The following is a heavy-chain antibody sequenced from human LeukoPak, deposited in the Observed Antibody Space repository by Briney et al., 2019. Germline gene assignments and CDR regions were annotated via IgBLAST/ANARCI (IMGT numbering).Heavy chain of an antibody. CDR2: ISWNSGSI. CDR3: ARGRDGYNGIGDY. Sequence: GGSLRLSCAASGFTFDDYAMHWVRQAPGKGLEWVSGISWNSGSIGHADSVKGRFTISRDNAKNSLYLQMNSLRAEDMALYYCARGRDGYNGIGDYWGQGTLVTVS. D-gene: IGHD5-24*01. CDR1: GFTFDDYA. V-gene: IGHV3-9*03. J-gene: IGHJ4*02.